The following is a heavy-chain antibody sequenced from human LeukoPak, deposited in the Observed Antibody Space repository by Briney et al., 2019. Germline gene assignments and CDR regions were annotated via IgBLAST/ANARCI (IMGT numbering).Heavy chain of an antibody. J-gene: IGHJ2*01. CDR2: VYHTGST. V-gene: IGHV4-59*01. Sequence: SETLSLTCSVSGVSICRYYWTWIRQPPGKGLEWIGYVYHTGSTNYNPSLKSRVTISVDTSKNQFSLKLSSVTAADTAVYYCARAGAQQQLILYFDVWGRGTLVTVSS. CDR3: ARAGAQQQLILYFDV. CDR1: GVSICRYY. D-gene: IGHD6-13*01.